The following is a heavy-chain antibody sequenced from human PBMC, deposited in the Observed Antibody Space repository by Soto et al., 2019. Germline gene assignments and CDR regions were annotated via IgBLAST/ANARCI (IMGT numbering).Heavy chain of an antibody. CDR2: VSAYNRNT. CDR1: GYTFRNYG. Sequence: QVQLVQSGAEVKKPGASVKVSCEAYGYTFRNYGITSVRQAPGQGLEWMGWVSAYNRNTNYAQKFKERVTMTTDTATSTAYMELRSLRADDTAIYFRAIEGQWESLPYWGQGTLVTVSS. V-gene: IGHV1-18*01. D-gene: IGHD1-26*01. J-gene: IGHJ4*02. CDR3: AIEGQWESLPY.